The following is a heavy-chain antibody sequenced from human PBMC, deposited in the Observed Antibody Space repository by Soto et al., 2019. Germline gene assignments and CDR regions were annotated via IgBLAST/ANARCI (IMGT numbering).Heavy chain of an antibody. D-gene: IGHD3-9*01. CDR1: GYTFTSYD. V-gene: IGHV1-8*01. CDR2: MNPNSGNT. J-gene: IGHJ4*02. CDR3: AHSSLRYFDWFDY. Sequence: ASVKVSCTASGYTFTSYDINWVRQATGQGLEWMGWMNPNSGNTGYAQKFQGRVTITKDTSKNQVVLTMTNMDPVDTATYYCAHSSLRYFDWFDYWGQGTLVTVSS.